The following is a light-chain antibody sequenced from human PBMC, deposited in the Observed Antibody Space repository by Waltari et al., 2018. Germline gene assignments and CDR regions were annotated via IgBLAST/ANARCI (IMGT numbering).Light chain of an antibody. CDR1: QSISSN. J-gene: IGKJ4*01. CDR2: EAS. CDR3: QQRTSWPLT. V-gene: IGKV3-11*01. Sequence: EIVLTQSPATLSLSPGERATLSCRASQSISSNLGWYQQKPGQAPRLLIHEASKRATGIPARFLGSGSGTDCTRTISSLEAEDFAVYYCQQRTSWPLTFGGGTRVEVK.